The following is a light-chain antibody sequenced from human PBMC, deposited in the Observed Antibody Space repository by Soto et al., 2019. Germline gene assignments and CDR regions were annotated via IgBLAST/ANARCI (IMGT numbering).Light chain of an antibody. Sequence: EIVLTQSPATLSVSPGERVTLSCRASESLSYFLAWYQHKPGQSPRLLMYGVSTRVAGVPSRFSGGGSATDFTLTISSLQSEDFAVYYCQSYNDWPFAFGQGTKLEI. J-gene: IGKJ2*01. V-gene: IGKV3-15*01. CDR1: ESLSYF. CDR2: GVS. CDR3: QSYNDWPFA.